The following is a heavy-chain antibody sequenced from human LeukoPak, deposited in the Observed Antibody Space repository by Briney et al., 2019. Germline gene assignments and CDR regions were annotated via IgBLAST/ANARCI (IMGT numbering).Heavy chain of an antibody. J-gene: IGHJ4*02. D-gene: IGHD3-3*01. CDR1: GYTFTSYY. Sequence: ASVKVSCKASGYTFTSYYMHWVRQAPGQGLEWMGIINPSGGSTSYAQKFQGRVTMTRDTSTSTVYMELSSLRAEDTAVYYCAILGRLLRFLEWHIDYWGQETLVTVSS. CDR2: INPSGGST. V-gene: IGHV1-46*01. CDR3: AILGRLLRFLEWHIDY.